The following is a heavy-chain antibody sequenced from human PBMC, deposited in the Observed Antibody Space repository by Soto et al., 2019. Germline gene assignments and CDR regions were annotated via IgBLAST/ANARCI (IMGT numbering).Heavy chain of an antibody. Sequence: ASVKVSCKVSGYTLTELSMHWVRQAPGKGLEWMGGFDPEDGETIYAQKFQGRVTMTEDTSTDTAYMELSSLRSEDTAVYYCATKGRWYVGYYYYGMDVWGQGATVTVSS. D-gene: IGHD6-13*01. CDR2: FDPEDGET. J-gene: IGHJ6*02. V-gene: IGHV1-24*01. CDR3: ATKGRWYVGYYYYGMDV. CDR1: GYTLTELS.